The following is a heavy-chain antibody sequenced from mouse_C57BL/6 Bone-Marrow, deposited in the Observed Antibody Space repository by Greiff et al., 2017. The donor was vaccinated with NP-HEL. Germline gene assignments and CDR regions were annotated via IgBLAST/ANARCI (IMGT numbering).Heavy chain of an antibody. D-gene: IGHD1-1*01. Sequence: EVQLQQSGPELVKPGASVKISCKASGYTFTDYYMNWVKQSHGKSLEWIGDINPNNGGTSYNQKFKGKATLTVDKSSSTAYMELRSLTSADSAVYYCARGCCYGSTLYWYFDVWGTGTTVTVSS. CDR2: INPNNGGT. J-gene: IGHJ1*03. CDR3: ARGCCYGSTLYWYFDV. CDR1: GYTFTDYY. V-gene: IGHV1-26*01.